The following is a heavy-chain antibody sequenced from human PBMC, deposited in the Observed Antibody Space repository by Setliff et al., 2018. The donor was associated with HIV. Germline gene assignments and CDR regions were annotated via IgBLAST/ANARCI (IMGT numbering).Heavy chain of an antibody. CDR1: GDSISSGSY. V-gene: IGHV4-38-2*01. D-gene: IGHD1-26*01. Sequence: NPSETLSLTCVVSGDSISSGSYWGGIRQPPGKGLEWIGSIYHRGGAYYNPSLKSRVTMSVDTSKNQFSLKLRSVTAADTAVYYCARRGSYYGDFDNWGQGALVAVSS. CDR2: IYHRGGA. CDR3: ARRGSYYGDFDN. J-gene: IGHJ4*02.